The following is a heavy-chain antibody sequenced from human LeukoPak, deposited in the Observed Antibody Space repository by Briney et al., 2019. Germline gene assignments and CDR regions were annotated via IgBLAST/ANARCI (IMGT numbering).Heavy chain of an antibody. Sequence: SETLSLTCTVSGGSISSYYWSWIRQPPVKGLEWIGEINHSGSTNYNPSVKSRVTISVDTSKNQFSLKLSSVTAADTAVYYCPRAEGPFCSSSWYLDYWGQGTLVTVSS. CDR3: PRAEGPFCSSSWYLDY. CDR1: GGSISSYY. D-gene: IGHD6-13*01. J-gene: IGHJ4*02. V-gene: IGHV4-34*01. CDR2: INHSGST.